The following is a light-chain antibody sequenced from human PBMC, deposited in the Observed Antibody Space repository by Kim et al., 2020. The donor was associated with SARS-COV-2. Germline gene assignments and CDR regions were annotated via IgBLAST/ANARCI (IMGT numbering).Light chain of an antibody. CDR3: CSAADNNVV. V-gene: IGLV3-27*01. Sequence: SYELTQPSSVSVSPGQTARITCSGDVLAKKYARWFQQKPGQAPVLVIYQDSERPSGIPERFSGSSSGTTVTLTISGAQVEDEADYYCCSAADNNVVFGGG. J-gene: IGLJ2*01. CDR1: VLAKKY. CDR2: QDS.